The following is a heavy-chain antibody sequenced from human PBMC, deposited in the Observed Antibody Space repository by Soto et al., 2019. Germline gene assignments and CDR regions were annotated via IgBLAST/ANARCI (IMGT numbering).Heavy chain of an antibody. CDR3: ARERGYSYGYEDYYYYGMDV. CDR1: GDSVSSNSAA. CDR2: TYYRSKWYN. J-gene: IGHJ6*02. D-gene: IGHD5-18*01. V-gene: IGHV6-1*01. Sequence: SQTLSLTCAISGDSVSSNSAAWNWIRQSPSRGLEWLGRTYYRSKWYNDYAVSVKSRITINPDTSKNQFSLQLNSVTPEDTAVYYCARERGYSYGYEDYYYYGMDVWGQGTTVTVSS.